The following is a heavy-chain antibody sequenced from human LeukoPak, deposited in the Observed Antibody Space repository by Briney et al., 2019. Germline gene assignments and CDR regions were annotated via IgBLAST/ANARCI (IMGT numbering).Heavy chain of an antibody. CDR3: AKDATDSIGYEYYFDY. D-gene: IGHD3-22*01. J-gene: IGHJ4*02. V-gene: IGHV3-74*01. CDR1: GFTFSSHW. Sequence: GGSLRLSCVASGFTFSSHWMHWVRQAPGKGLVWVSRINSDGSSISYADSVKGRFTISRDNSRDILYLQMNSLRPEDTAVYYCAKDATDSIGYEYYFDYWGQGALVTVSS. CDR2: INSDGSSI.